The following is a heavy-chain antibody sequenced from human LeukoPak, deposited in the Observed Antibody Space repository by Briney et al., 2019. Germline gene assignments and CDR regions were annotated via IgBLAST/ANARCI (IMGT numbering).Heavy chain of an antibody. CDR2: IYYSGST. D-gene: IGHD6-6*01. V-gene: IGHV4-59*01. CDR3: ARQPQAAPTPFDY. Sequence: SETLSLTCTVSGGSMSPYYWNWIRQPPGKGLEWTGYIYYSGSTNYNPSLKSRVTISIDTSKNQFSLKLSSVIAADTAVYYCARQPQAAPTPFDYWGQGTLVTVSS. CDR1: GGSMSPYY. J-gene: IGHJ4*02.